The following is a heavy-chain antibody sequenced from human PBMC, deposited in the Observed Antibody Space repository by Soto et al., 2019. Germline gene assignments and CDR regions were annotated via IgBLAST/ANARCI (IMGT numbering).Heavy chain of an antibody. Sequence: SGPTLVNPTQPLTLTCTFSGFSLSTSGVGVGWIRQPPGKALEWLALIYWNDDKRYSPSLKSRLTITQDTSKNQVVLTLTNMDPVDTATYYCAHRQPELPTTRAECFFDYWGQGTLVTGSS. J-gene: IGHJ4*02. CDR3: AHRQPELPTTRAECFFDY. V-gene: IGHV2-5*01. CDR1: GFSLSTSGVG. D-gene: IGHD1-26*01. CDR2: IYWNDDK.